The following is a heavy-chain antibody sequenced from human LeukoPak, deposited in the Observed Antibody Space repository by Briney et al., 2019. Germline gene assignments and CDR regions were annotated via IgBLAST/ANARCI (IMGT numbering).Heavy chain of an antibody. D-gene: IGHD3-22*01. V-gene: IGHV4-30-4*01. J-gene: IGHJ4*02. CDR3: ATHSSSCSYFDY. CDR1: GGSISSGDYY. CDR2: IYYSGST. Sequence: PSETLSLTCIVSGGSISSGDYYWSWIRQPPGKGLEWIGYIYYSGSTYYNPSLKSRITMSVDTSKNQFSLKLSSVTAADTAVYCCATHSSSCSYFDYWGQGTLVTVSS.